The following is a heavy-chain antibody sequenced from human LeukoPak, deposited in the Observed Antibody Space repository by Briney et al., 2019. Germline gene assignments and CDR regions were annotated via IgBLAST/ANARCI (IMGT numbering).Heavy chain of an antibody. CDR1: GGSISSSSYY. D-gene: IGHD3-10*01. Sequence: SETLSLTCTVSGGSISSSSYYWGWIRQPPGKGLEWIGYIYYSGSTNYNPSLKSRVTISVDTSKNQFSLKLSSVTAADTAVYYCARTAYYYGSGNFDYWGQGTLVTVSP. J-gene: IGHJ4*02. V-gene: IGHV4-61*05. CDR3: ARTAYYYGSGNFDY. CDR2: IYYSGST.